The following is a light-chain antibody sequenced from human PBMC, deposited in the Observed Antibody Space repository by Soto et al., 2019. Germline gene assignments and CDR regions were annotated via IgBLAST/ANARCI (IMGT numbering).Light chain of an antibody. Sequence: IVLTQSPGTLSLSPGERATLSCRARQSVTKTNLNWYHQKPGQAPRLLLYGASIRATGIPDRFSGSGSQTDFTLTISILDTEHFALYYCQQYGRSAPITFGQGTRLYIK. J-gene: IGKJ5*01. CDR2: GAS. CDR1: QSVTKTN. V-gene: IGKV3-20*01. CDR3: QQYGRSAPIT.